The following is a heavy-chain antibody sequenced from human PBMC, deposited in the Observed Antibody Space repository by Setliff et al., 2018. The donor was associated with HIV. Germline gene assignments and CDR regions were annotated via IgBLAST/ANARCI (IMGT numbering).Heavy chain of an antibody. CDR1: GGSFSGYY. CDR3: ARGIPTLPVLLWFGESKNWFDP. V-gene: IGHV4-34*01. Sequence: SETLSLTCAVYGGSFSGYYWSWIRQPPGKGLEWIGEINHSGSTNYNPSLKSRVTISVDTSKNQFSLKLSSVTAAHTAVYYCARGIPTLPVLLWFGESKNWFDPWGQGTLVTVSS. J-gene: IGHJ5*02. D-gene: IGHD3-10*01. CDR2: INHSGST.